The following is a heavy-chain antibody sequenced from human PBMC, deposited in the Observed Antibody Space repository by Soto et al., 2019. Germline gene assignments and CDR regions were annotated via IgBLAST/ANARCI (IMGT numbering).Heavy chain of an antibody. Sequence: ASVKVSCKASGYTFTSYGISWVRQAPGQGLEWMGWISAYSSNTNYAQKLQGRLTMTTDTSTSTAYMELRSLRSDDTAVYYCARDADILTGYYTSGWFDPWGQGXLVTVSS. J-gene: IGHJ5*02. CDR1: GYTFTSYG. D-gene: IGHD3-9*01. V-gene: IGHV1-18*01. CDR2: ISAYSSNT. CDR3: ARDADILTGYYTSGWFDP.